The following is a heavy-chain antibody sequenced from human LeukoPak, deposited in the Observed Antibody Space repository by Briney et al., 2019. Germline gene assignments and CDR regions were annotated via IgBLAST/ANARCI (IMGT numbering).Heavy chain of an antibody. CDR1: GFTFDDYA. J-gene: IGHJ4*02. CDR3: AKAPNYYGSGSYYRLDY. Sequence: GGSLRLSCAASGFTFDDYAMHWVRHAPGKGLEWVSGISWNSGSIGYADSVKGRFTISRDNAKNSLYLQMNSLRAEDTALYYCAKAPNYYGSGSYYRLDYWGQGTLVTVSS. V-gene: IGHV3-9*01. CDR2: ISWNSGSI. D-gene: IGHD3-10*01.